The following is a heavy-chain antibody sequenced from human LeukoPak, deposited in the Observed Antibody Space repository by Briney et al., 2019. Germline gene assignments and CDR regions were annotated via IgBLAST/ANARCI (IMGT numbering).Heavy chain of an antibody. Sequence: PSETLSLTCTVSGGSISSSSYYWSWIRQPPGKGLEWIGYIYYSGSTNYNPSLKSRVTISVDTSKNQFSLKLSSVTAADTAVYYCARLRAVAGNWFDPWGQGTLVTVSS. CDR1: GGSISSSSYY. CDR2: IYYSGST. CDR3: ARLRAVAGNWFDP. J-gene: IGHJ5*02. D-gene: IGHD6-19*01. V-gene: IGHV4-61*01.